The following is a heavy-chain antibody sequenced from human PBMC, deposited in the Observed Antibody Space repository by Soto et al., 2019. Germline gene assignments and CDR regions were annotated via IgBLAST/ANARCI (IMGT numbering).Heavy chain of an antibody. CDR1: GFAFDDYG. CDR3: ARGWSSGWYGYGMDV. V-gene: IGHV3-20*04. J-gene: IGHJ6*02. CDR2: ISWNGGCT. D-gene: IGHD6-19*01. Sequence: EVQLVESGGGVIRPGGSLRLSCAASGFAFDDYGMSWVRQAPGKGLEWVSGISWNGGCTGYADSVKGRFTISRDNAKNSLYLQMNSLRVEDTAVYYCARGWSSGWYGYGMDVWGQGTTVTVSS.